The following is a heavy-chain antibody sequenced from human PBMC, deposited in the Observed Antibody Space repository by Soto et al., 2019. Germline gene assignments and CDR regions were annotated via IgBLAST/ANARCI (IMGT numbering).Heavy chain of an antibody. Sequence: EVQLVESGGGLVQPGGSLRLSCAASGFTFSSYSMNWVRQAPGKGLEWVSYISSSRSTIYYADSVKGRFTISRDNAKNPLYLQMNSLRAEDTAVYYCARGKFAYGGFDIWGQGTMVTVSS. CDR2: ISSSRSTI. CDR3: ARGKFAYGGFDI. V-gene: IGHV3-48*01. CDR1: GFTFSSYS. D-gene: IGHD4-17*01. J-gene: IGHJ3*02.